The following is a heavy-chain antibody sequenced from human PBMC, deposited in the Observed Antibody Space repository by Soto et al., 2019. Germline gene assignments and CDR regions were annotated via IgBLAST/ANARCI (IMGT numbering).Heavy chain of an antibody. Sequence: QVQLVQSGAEVKKPGSSVKVSCKASGGTFSSYTISWVRQAPGQGLEWMGRIIPILGIANYAQKFQGRVTITADKSTSTAYMVLSSLRSEDTVVYYCAPIGLDYVLGWGQGTLVTVSS. V-gene: IGHV1-69*02. CDR3: APIGLDYVLG. J-gene: IGHJ4*02. CDR1: GGTFSSYT. CDR2: IIPILGIA. D-gene: IGHD4-17*01.